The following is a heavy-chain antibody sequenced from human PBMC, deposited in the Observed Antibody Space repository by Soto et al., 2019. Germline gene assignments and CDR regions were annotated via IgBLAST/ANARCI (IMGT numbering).Heavy chain of an antibody. D-gene: IGHD4-17*01. CDR1: GGTFSSYA. J-gene: IGHJ5*02. V-gene: IGHV1-69*13. Sequence: SVKVSCKASGGTFSSYAISWVRQAPGQGLEWMGVIIPIFGTANYAQKFQGRVTITADESTSTAYMELSSLRSEDTAVYYCARFALRTTVVTGLWFDPWGQGTLVTVSS. CDR2: IIPIFGTA. CDR3: ARFALRTTVVTGLWFDP.